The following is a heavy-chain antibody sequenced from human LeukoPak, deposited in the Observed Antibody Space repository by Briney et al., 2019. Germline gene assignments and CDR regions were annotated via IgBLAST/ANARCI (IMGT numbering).Heavy chain of an antibody. D-gene: IGHD2-2*01. CDR1: GGSFSGYY. J-gene: IGHJ4*02. V-gene: IGHV4-34*01. CDR2: INHSGST. Sequence: SETLSLTCAVYGGSFSGYYWSWIRQPPGKGLEWIGEINHSGSTNYNPSLKSRVTISVDTSKNQFSLRLSSVTAADTAVYYCAREYCSSTSCSLYYFNYWGQGTLVTVSS. CDR3: AREYCSSTSCSLYYFNY.